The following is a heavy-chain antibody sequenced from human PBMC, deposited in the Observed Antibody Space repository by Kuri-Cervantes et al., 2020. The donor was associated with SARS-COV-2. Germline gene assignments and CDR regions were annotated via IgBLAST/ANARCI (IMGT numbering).Heavy chain of an antibody. CDR3: ARGLLWFRELWSYYYGMDV. CDR2: ITHSGTT. J-gene: IGHJ6*02. Sequence: SETLSLTCTVSGASIGSDYWSWIRQPPGKGLEWIGYITHSGTTNYNPSLKSRLTISLDTSKNQFSLKLSSVTAADTAVYYCARGLLWFRELWSYYYGMDVWGQGTTVTVSS. V-gene: IGHV4-59*12. D-gene: IGHD3-10*01. CDR1: GASIGSDY.